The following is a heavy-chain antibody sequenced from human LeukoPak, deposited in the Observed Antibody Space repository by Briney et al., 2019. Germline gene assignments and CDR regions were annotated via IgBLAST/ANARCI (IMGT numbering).Heavy chain of an antibody. J-gene: IGHJ3*02. CDR1: GFTFSSYS. Sequence: PGGSLRLSCAASGFTFSSYSMNWVRQAPGKGLEWVSYISSSSSTIYYADSVKGRFTISRDNAKNTLYLQMNSLRAEDTAVYYCAKGVWATILTSDAFDIWGQGTMVTVSS. CDR2: ISSSSSTI. D-gene: IGHD3-9*01. CDR3: AKGVWATILTSDAFDI. V-gene: IGHV3-48*01.